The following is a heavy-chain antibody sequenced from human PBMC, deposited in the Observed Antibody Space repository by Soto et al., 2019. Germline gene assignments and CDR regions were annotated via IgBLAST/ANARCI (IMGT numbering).Heavy chain of an antibody. J-gene: IGHJ6*02. CDR3: ARGGLRYFDWLKARMDV. V-gene: IGHV1-2*04. CDR1: GYTFTGYY. D-gene: IGHD3-9*01. Sequence: QVQLVLSGAEVRKPGASVKVSCKASGYTFTGYYMHWVRQAPGQGLEWMGWINPNSGGTNYAQKFQGWVTMTRDTSISTAYMELSRLRSDDTAVYYCARGGLRYFDWLKARMDVWGQGTTVTVSS. CDR2: INPNSGGT.